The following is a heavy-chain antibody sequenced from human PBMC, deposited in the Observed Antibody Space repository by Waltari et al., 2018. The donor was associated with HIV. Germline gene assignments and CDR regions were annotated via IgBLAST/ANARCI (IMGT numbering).Heavy chain of an antibody. CDR3: ARADYYGSGSYPSLDY. V-gene: IGHV3-33*01. CDR2: IWYDGSNK. J-gene: IGHJ4*02. Sequence: HWVRQAPGKGLEWVAVIWYDGSNKYYADSVKGRFTISRDNSKNTLYLQMNSLRAEDTAVYYCARADYYGSGSYPSLDYWGQGTLVTVSS. D-gene: IGHD3-10*01.